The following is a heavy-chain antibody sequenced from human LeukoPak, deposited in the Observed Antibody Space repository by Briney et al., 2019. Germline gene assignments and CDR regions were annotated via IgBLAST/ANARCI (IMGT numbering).Heavy chain of an antibody. CDR1: GFTFSSYS. V-gene: IGHV3-21*01. D-gene: IGHD6-19*01. CDR2: SSSSSSYI. Sequence: PGGSLRLSCAASGFTFSSYSMNWVRQAPGKGLEWVSSSSSSSSYIYYADSVKGRFTISRDNAKNSLYLQMNSLRAEDTAVYYCARLSGIAVAGTRVYGMDVWGQGTTVTVSS. CDR3: ARLSGIAVAGTRVYGMDV. J-gene: IGHJ6*02.